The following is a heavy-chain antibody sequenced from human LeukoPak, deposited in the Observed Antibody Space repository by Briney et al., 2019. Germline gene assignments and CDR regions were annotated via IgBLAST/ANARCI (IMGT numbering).Heavy chain of an antibody. CDR1: GFSFSSYG. CDR3: AREPTVTTSGY. CDR2: ISSRSSSI. D-gene: IGHD4-17*01. Sequence: GGSLRLSCAASGFSFSSYGMNWVRQAPGKGLEWVSSISSRSSSIYYADSVKGRFTISRDDAKNSLYLQMNSLRAEDTAIYYCAREPTVTTSGYWGQGTLVAVSS. J-gene: IGHJ4*02. V-gene: IGHV3-21*01.